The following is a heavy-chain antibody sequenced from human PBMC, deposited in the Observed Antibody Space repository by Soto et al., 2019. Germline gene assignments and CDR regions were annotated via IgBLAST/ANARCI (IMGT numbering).Heavy chain of an antibody. D-gene: IGHD4-17*01. Sequence: GGSLRLSCAASGFTFNSYAMSWVRQAPGKGLEWVSAISGSGGSTYYADSVKGRFTISRDNSKNTLYLQMNSLRAEDTAVYYCAKDPMRAHDYGDYDYFDYWGQGTLVTVSS. J-gene: IGHJ4*02. CDR3: AKDPMRAHDYGDYDYFDY. V-gene: IGHV3-23*01. CDR2: ISGSGGST. CDR1: GFTFNSYA.